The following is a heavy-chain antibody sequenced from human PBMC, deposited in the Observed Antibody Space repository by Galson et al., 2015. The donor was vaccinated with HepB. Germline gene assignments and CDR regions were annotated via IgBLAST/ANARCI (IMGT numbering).Heavy chain of an antibody. J-gene: IGHJ4*02. V-gene: IGHV1-18*01. CDR2: ISVYNGDT. CDR1: GATFSSYG. Sequence: SVKVSCKASGATFSSYGITWVRQAPGQGLEWLGWISVYNGDTHYAQNVQGRVTMTTDTSMSTAYMELRSLRSDDTAVYYCARARYSTSPPDFWGQGTLVTVSS. D-gene: IGHD2/OR15-2a*01. CDR3: ARARYSTSPPDF.